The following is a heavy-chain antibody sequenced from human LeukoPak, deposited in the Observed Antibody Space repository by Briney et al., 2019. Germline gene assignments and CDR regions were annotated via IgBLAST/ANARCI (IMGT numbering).Heavy chain of an antibody. CDR2: ISSSGSTI. V-gene: IGHV3-48*03. Sequence: GGSLRLSCAASGFTFSSYEMNWVRQAPGKGLEWVSYISSSGSTIYYADSVKGRFTISRDNAKNSLYLQMNSLRVEDTAVYYCARGAYYYDRSGYYRTDAFDIWGQGTLVTVSS. D-gene: IGHD3-22*01. J-gene: IGHJ3*02. CDR3: ARGAYYYDRSGYYRTDAFDI. CDR1: GFTFSSYE.